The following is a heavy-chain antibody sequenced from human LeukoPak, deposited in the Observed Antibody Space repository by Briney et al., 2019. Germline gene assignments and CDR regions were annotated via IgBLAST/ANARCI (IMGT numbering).Heavy chain of an antibody. Sequence: GGSLRLSCAVSGFTVSSNYMSWVRQAPGKGLEWVSVMYSGGSAYYADSLKGRFTISRDNSKNTMYLQMNSLTAEDTAVYFCARAIQSQLLKGYFDYWGQGTLVTVSS. CDR2: MYSGGSA. CDR1: GFTVSSNY. CDR3: ARAIQSQLLKGYFDY. J-gene: IGHJ4*02. D-gene: IGHD2-2*01. V-gene: IGHV3-53*01.